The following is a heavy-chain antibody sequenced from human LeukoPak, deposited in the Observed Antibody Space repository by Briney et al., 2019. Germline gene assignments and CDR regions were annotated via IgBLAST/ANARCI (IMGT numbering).Heavy chain of an antibody. D-gene: IGHD1-26*01. Sequence: GGSLRLSCAASGFTFSNAWMSWVRQAPGKGLEWVGHIKSKAVGATTGYAAPVKGRFTISRHDSKNTLYLQMDSLKTEDTAVYYCTTEGATPYYFDYRGQGTLVTVSS. CDR2: IKSKAVGATT. V-gene: IGHV3-15*01. J-gene: IGHJ4*02. CDR3: TTEGATPYYFDY. CDR1: GFTFSNAW.